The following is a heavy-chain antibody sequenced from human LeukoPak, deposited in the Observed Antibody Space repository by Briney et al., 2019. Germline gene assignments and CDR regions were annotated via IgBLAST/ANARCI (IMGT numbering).Heavy chain of an antibody. V-gene: IGHV1-18*01. J-gene: IGHJ3*02. Sequence: ASVKVSCKASGYTFTSYGISWVRQAPGQGLEWMGWISAYNGNTNYAQKLQGRVTMTTDTSTSTAYKELRSLRSDDTAVYYCARARSGLDAFDIWGQGTMVTVSS. CDR1: GYTFTSYG. D-gene: IGHD2-15*01. CDR2: ISAYNGNT. CDR3: ARARSGLDAFDI.